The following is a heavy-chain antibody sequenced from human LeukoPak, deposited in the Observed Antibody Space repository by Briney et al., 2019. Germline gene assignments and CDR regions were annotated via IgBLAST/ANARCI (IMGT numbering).Heavy chain of an antibody. CDR3: AKGTAQWELYDY. CDR2: IVEGGSVT. V-gene: IGHV3-23*05. CDR1: GFAFATYA. J-gene: IGHJ4*02. D-gene: IGHD1-26*01. Sequence: GGSLRLSCAASGFAFATYAMSWVRQAPGKGLEWVSAIVEGGSVTFYTDSVKGRFTISRDSSKNTLYLQMNSLRAEDTALYYCAKGTAQWELYDYWGQGTLVTVSS.